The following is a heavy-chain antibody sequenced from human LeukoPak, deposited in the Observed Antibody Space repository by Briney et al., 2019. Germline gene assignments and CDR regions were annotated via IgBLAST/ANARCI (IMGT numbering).Heavy chain of an antibody. CDR1: GGSISSYY. CDR2: IYYSGST. D-gene: IGHD3-3*01. CDR3: ATPLGVSYYYMDV. Sequence: SETLSLTCTVSGGSISSYYWSWIRQPPGKGLEWIGYIYYSGSTNYNPSLKSRVTISVDTSKNQFSLKLSSVTAADTAVYYCATPLGVSYYYMDVWGKGTTVTVSS. V-gene: IGHV4-59*08. J-gene: IGHJ6*03.